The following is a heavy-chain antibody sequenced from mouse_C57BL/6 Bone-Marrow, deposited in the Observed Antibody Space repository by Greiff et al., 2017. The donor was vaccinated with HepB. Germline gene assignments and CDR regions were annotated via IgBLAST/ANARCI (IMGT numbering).Heavy chain of an antibody. CDR3: ARHDWYFDV. J-gene: IGHJ1*03. CDR2: ISNLAYSI. V-gene: IGHV5-15*01. Sequence: EVQLVESGGGLVQPGGSLKLSCAASGFTFSDYGMAWVRQAPRKGPEWVAFISNLAYSIYYADTVTGRFTISREKAKNTLYLEMSSLRSEDTAMYYCARHDWYFDVWGTGTTVTVSS. CDR1: GFTFSDYG.